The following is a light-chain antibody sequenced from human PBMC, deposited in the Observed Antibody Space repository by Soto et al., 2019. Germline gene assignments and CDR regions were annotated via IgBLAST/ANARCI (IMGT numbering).Light chain of an antibody. CDR3: SSYTSRSYV. Sequence: QSALTQPASVSGSPGQSITISCTGTSSDVGGYNYVSWYQQHPGKAPKLMIYDVSNRPSGVSNRFSGSKSGNTSSLTISGIQAEDEADYYCSSYTSRSYVFGTGTKLTVL. J-gene: IGLJ1*01. CDR1: SSDVGGYNY. V-gene: IGLV2-14*01. CDR2: DVS.